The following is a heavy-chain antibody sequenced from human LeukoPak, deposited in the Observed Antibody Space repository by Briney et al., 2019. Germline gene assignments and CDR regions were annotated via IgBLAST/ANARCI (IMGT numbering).Heavy chain of an antibody. D-gene: IGHD6-13*01. CDR3: ARDRSPPGYSSSWYPLDY. V-gene: IGHV4-59*01. CDR1: GGSISSYY. Sequence: PSETLSLTCTVSGGSISSYYWSWTRQPPGKGLEWIGYIYYSGSTNYNPSLKSRVTISVDTSKNHFSLKLSSGTAADTAVYYCARDRSPPGYSSSWYPLDYWGQGTLVTVSS. CDR2: IYYSGST. J-gene: IGHJ4*02.